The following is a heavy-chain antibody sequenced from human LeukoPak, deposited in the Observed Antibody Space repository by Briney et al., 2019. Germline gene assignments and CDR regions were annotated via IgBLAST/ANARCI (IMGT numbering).Heavy chain of an antibody. CDR1: GFTFSSYA. Sequence: PGGSLRLSCAASGFTFSSYAMHWVRQAPGKGLEYVSAISSNGGSTYYANSVKGRFTISRDNSKNTLYLQMGSLRAEDMAVYYCVSGYGEFKIDYWGQGTLVTVSS. CDR2: ISSNGGST. V-gene: IGHV3-64*01. CDR3: VSGYGEFKIDY. D-gene: IGHD4-17*01. J-gene: IGHJ4*02.